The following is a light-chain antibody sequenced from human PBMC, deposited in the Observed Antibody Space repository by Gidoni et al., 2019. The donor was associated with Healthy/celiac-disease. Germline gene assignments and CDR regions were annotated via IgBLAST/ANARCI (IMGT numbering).Light chain of an antibody. Sequence: DIQMTQSPSTLSASVGDRVTITCRASQSISSWLAWYQQKPGKAPKLLIYKASSLESGGPSRFSGSGSGTEFTLTISSLQPDDFATYYCQQYNSYPYVTFGQGTKLEIK. J-gene: IGKJ2*01. CDR1: QSISSW. V-gene: IGKV1-5*03. CDR3: QQYNSYPYVT. CDR2: KAS.